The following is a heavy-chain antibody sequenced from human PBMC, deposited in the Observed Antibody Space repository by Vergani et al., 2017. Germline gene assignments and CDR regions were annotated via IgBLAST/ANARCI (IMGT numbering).Heavy chain of an antibody. CDR3: ASPRTAEHPPKPLYYVDGLNF. D-gene: IGHD3-10*02. J-gene: IGHJ6*04. Sequence: QVHLVQSGAEVKKPGSSVKVSCNASGGTFNIYSVSWVRQAPGQGLEWMGGITPFFPTGHFAQKFQGRLTITADKSATTVYMELTNLGSEDTAVYYCASPRTAEHPPKPLYYVDGLNFGGRGTTVTVSS. CDR2: ITPFFPTG. CDR1: GGTFNIYS. V-gene: IGHV1-69*14.